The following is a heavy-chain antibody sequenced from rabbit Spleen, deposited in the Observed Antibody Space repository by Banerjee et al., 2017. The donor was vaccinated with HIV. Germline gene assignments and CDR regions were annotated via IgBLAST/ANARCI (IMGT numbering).Heavy chain of an antibody. V-gene: IGHV1S45*01. D-gene: IGHD8-1*01. CDR3: ARDTGSSFSSYSMDL. CDR1: GVSFSSSSY. CDR2: IDSGSSGFT. J-gene: IGHJ6*01. Sequence: EQLEESGGGLVKPEGSLTLTCKASGVSFSSSSYMCWVRQAPGKGLEWIACIDSGSSGFTYFASWAKGRFTISKTSSTTVTLQMTSLTAADTATYFCARDTGSSFSSYSMDLWGPGTLVTVS.